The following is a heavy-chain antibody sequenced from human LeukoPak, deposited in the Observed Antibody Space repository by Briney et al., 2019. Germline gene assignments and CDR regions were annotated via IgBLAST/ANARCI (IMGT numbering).Heavy chain of an antibody. CDR1: GGSFSGYY. CDR3: ARGPYYDFWSGYSYYFDY. V-gene: IGHV4-34*01. J-gene: IGHJ4*02. CDR2: INHSGST. Sequence: SETLSLTCAVYGGSFSGYYWSWVRQPPGKGLEWTGEINHSGSTNYNPSLKSRVTISVDTPKNQFSLKLSSVPAADTAVYYCARGPYYDFWSGYSYYFDYWGQGTLVTVSS. D-gene: IGHD3-3*01.